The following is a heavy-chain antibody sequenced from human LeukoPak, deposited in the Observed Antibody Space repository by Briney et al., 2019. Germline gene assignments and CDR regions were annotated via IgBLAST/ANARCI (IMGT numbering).Heavy chain of an antibody. CDR2: INPSGGST. CDR3: VRDRSPESTRRDGTDAFEI. V-gene: IGHV1-46*01. CDR1: GYTFTSNY. D-gene: IGHD1-26*01. Sequence: ASVRVSFTASGYTFTSNYMHWVRQAPGQGLEWMGVINPSGGSTSSAQKFQGRVTLTRDMSTSTGYMELSSLRSEDTPVYYCVRDRSPESTRRDGTDAFEIWGQGTMVPVSA. J-gene: IGHJ3*02.